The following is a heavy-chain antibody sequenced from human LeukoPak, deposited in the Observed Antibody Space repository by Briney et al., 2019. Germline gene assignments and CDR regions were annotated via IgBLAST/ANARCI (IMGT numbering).Heavy chain of an antibody. Sequence: GRSLRLSCAASGYTFSSYGMHWVRQAPGKGLEWVAVIWYDGSNKYYADSVKGRFTISRDNSKNTLYLQMNSLRAEDTAVHYCAREAYGSGSPYFDYWGQGTLVTVSS. CDR2: IWYDGSNK. V-gene: IGHV3-33*01. CDR3: AREAYGSGSPYFDY. D-gene: IGHD3-10*01. J-gene: IGHJ4*02. CDR1: GYTFSSYG.